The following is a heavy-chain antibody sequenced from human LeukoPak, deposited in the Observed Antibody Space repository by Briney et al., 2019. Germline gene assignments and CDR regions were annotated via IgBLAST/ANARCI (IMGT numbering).Heavy chain of an antibody. J-gene: IGHJ4*02. CDR1: GFTFSSYG. Sequence: RGSLRLSCAASGFTFSSYGMHWVRQAPGKGLEWVAVISYDGSNKYYADSVKGRFTISRDNSKNTLYLQMNSLRAEDTAVYYCAKDLPRRITMIVVVNLFDYWGQGTLVTVSS. D-gene: IGHD3-22*01. CDR3: AKDLPRRITMIVVVNLFDY. CDR2: ISYDGSNK. V-gene: IGHV3-30*18.